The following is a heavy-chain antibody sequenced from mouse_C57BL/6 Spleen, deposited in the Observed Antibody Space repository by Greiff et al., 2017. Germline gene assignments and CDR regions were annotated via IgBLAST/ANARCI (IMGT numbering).Heavy chain of an antibody. Sequence: QVQLQQSGAELAKPGASVKLSCKASGYTFTSYWMHWVKQRPGQGLEWIGYINPSSGYTKYNQKFKGKATLTADKSSSTAYMQLSSLTYEDSAVYYCARGDYDEDYWGQGTSVTVSS. CDR2: INPSSGYT. V-gene: IGHV1-7*01. J-gene: IGHJ4*01. CDR3: ARGDYDEDY. D-gene: IGHD2-4*01. CDR1: GYTFTSYW.